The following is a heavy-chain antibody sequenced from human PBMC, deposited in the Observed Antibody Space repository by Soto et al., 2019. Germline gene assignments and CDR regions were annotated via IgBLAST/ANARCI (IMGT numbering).Heavy chain of an antibody. CDR2: ISVSGGGT. CDR3: AKSGGASPYYFDY. CDR1: AFTFNTFA. J-gene: IGHJ4*02. Sequence: GGPLRLSCAASAFTFNTFAMGWVRQAPGKGLEWVSAISVSGGGTYYADSVKGRFTISRDTSKNTLYLQMNSLRADDTAVYYCAKSGGASPYYFDYWGRGTLVTVSS. D-gene: IGHD1-26*01. V-gene: IGHV3-23*01.